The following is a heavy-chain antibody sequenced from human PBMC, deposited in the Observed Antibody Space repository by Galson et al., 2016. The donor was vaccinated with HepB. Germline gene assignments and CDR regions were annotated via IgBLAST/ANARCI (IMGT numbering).Heavy chain of an antibody. CDR1: GGSVYSGVYY. V-gene: IGHV4-61*08. CDR3: ARVRYYGGNGIFDY. CDR2: IYYSGST. D-gene: IGHD4-23*01. Sequence: SETLSLTCTVSGGSVYSGVYYWSWIRQSPGKGLEWIGYIYYSGSTNYNPSLTSRVTISVDTSKNQFSLKLSSVTASDTAVYYCARVRYYGGNGIFDYWGQVTLVTVSA. J-gene: IGHJ4*02.